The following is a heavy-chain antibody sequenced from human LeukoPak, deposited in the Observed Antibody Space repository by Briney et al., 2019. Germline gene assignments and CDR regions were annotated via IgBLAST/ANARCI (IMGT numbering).Heavy chain of an antibody. V-gene: IGHV3-30*03. CDR3: AGNSILTGYYLFDY. CDR1: GFMFRAYG. J-gene: IGHJ4*02. Sequence: GRSLRLSCAASGFMFRAYGMHWVRQAPGKGLEWLAVTSFDGGNTYYAASVKGRFTISRDNSNNTLDLQMNSLRAEDTAVYFCAGNSILTGYYLFDYWGQGTLVTVSS. CDR2: TSFDGGNT. D-gene: IGHD3-9*01.